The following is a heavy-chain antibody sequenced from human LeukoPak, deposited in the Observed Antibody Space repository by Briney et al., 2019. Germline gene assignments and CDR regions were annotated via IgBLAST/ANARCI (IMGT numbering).Heavy chain of an antibody. D-gene: IGHD6-19*01. CDR3: ARDLSSGEFDP. CDR2: IFDNGIT. Sequence: SETLSLTCAVSGGSITSGGSSWSWIRQPPGRGLEWIGYIFDNGITYYNPSLKSRVTISVDTSKNQFSLKLSSVTAADTAVYYCARDLSSGEFDPWGQGTLVTVSS. CDR1: GGSITSGGSS. V-gene: IGHV4-30-4*07. J-gene: IGHJ5*02.